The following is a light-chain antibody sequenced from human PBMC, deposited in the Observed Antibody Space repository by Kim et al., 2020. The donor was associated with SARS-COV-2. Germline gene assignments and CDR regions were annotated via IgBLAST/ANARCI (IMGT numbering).Light chain of an antibody. CDR2: DAS. J-gene: IGKJ4*01. CDR3: QQRNNWPPAVT. CDR1: QRIRIY. Sequence: PGERAHRSCRASQRIRIYVAGYQHKPGQAPRLLIYDASNRATGIPDRFSGSGSGTDFTLTISSLEPEDFAIYYCQQRNNWPPAVTFGGGTKVDIK. V-gene: IGKV3-11*01.